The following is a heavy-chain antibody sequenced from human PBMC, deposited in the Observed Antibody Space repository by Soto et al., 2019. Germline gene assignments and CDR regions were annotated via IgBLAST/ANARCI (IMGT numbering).Heavy chain of an antibody. J-gene: IGHJ4*02. CDR3: ARGGDGYNPN. V-gene: IGHV4-59*01. CDR2: IYYSGST. D-gene: IGHD5-12*01. CDR1: GGSISSYY. Sequence: PSETLSLTCTVSGGSISSYYWSWIRQPPGKGLEWIGYIYYSGSTNYNPSLKSRVTISVDTAKNQFSLKLSSVTAADTAVYYCARGGDGYNPNWGQGTLVTVSS.